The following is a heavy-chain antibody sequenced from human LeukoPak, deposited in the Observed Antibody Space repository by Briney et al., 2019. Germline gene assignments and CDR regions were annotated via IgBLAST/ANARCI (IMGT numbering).Heavy chain of an antibody. CDR1: GFTFSRSW. CDR2: ISSSSSTI. D-gene: IGHD5-18*01. CDR3: ARGGGYSYGSFDY. J-gene: IGHJ4*02. Sequence: AGGSLRLSCAASGFTFSRSWMSWVRQAPGKGLEWVSYISSSSSTIYYADSVKGRFTISRDNAKNTLYLQMNSLRAEDTAVYYCARGGGYSYGSFDYWGQGTLVTVSS. V-gene: IGHV3-48*01.